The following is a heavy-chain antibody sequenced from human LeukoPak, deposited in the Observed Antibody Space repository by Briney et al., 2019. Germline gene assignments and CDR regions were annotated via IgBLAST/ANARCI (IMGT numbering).Heavy chain of an antibody. CDR3: ARAGGSVAGHYYYYMDV. CDR2: ISYDGSNK. Sequence: PGRSLRLSCAASGFTFSSYAMHWVRQAPGKGLEWVAVISYDGSNKYYADSVKGRFTISRDNSKNTLYLQMNSLRAEDTAVYYCARAGGSVAGHYYYYMDVWGKGTTVTVSS. CDR1: GFTFSSYA. V-gene: IGHV3-30*04. D-gene: IGHD6-19*01. J-gene: IGHJ6*03.